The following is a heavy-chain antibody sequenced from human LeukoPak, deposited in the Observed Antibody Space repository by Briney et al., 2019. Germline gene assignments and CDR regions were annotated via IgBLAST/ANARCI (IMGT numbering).Heavy chain of an antibody. D-gene: IGHD5-18*01. J-gene: IGHJ4*02. V-gene: IGHV3-9*01. CDR1: GFTFDDYA. CDR3: AKSLRGFRGYSYVHFDY. Sequence: GGSLRLSCAASGFTFDDYAMHWVRQAPGKGLEWVSGISWNSGSIGCADSVKGRFTISRDNAKNSLYLQMNSLRAEDTALYYCAKSLRGFRGYSYVHFDYWGQGTLVTVSS. CDR2: ISWNSGSI.